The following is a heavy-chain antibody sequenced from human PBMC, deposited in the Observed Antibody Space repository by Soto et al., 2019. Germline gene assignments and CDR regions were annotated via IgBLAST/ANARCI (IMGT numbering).Heavy chain of an antibody. Sequence: SGGSLRLSCAASGFTFSSYAMSWVRQAPGKGLEWVSAISGSGGSTYYADSVKGRFTISRDNSKNTLHLQMNSLRAEDTAVYYCAKDRRVVGATPPPNAFDIWGQGTMVTVSS. CDR1: GFTFSSYA. V-gene: IGHV3-23*01. J-gene: IGHJ3*02. CDR2: ISGSGGST. CDR3: AKDRRVVGATPPPNAFDI. D-gene: IGHD1-26*01.